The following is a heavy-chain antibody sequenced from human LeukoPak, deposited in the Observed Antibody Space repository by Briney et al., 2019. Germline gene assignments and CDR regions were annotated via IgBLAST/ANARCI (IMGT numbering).Heavy chain of an antibody. CDR3: GTHAGRTGSDD. Sequence: GGCLRLSCATSGFIFSGYYMSWIRQAPGKGLEWVSYISGSGNDISYADSVKGRYTISRDNAKGSLYLQMNSLRAADTAVYYCGTHAGRTGSDDWGQGTLVTASS. V-gene: IGHV3-11*01. CDR1: GFIFSGYY. D-gene: IGHD3/OR15-3a*01. CDR2: ISGSGNDI. J-gene: IGHJ4*02.